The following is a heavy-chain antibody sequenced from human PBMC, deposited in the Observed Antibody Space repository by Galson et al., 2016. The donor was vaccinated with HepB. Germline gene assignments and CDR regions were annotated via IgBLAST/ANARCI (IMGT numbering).Heavy chain of an antibody. CDR2: IYHTGTT. D-gene: IGHD2-15*01. Sequence: LSLTCAVSGGSLSTRNWWSWIRQTPGKGLEWIGEIYHTGTTNYNPSLKSRITMSLDKSKNQFSLKLNSVTAADTAVYYCASLGYCSGGDCYSVDWGQGTMVTVSS. CDR1: GGSLSTRNW. J-gene: IGHJ4*02. CDR3: ASLGYCSGGDCYSVD. V-gene: IGHV4-4*02.